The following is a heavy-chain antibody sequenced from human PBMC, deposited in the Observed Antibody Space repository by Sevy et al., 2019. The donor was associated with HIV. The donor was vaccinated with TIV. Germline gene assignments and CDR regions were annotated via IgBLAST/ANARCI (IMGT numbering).Heavy chain of an antibody. CDR3: AKHCSHYFDNSGYEEAFDI. J-gene: IGHJ3*02. Sequence: SDTLSLTCSVSGASISSTIYYWAWIRQSPGKGLEWFGSIHHSGSTYYNLSLKSRVTISVDTSKNQFSLKMNSVTAADTAVYYCAKHCSHYFDNSGYEEAFDIWGQGTKVTVSS. V-gene: IGHV4-39*01. D-gene: IGHD3-22*01. CDR1: GASISSTIYY. CDR2: IHHSGST.